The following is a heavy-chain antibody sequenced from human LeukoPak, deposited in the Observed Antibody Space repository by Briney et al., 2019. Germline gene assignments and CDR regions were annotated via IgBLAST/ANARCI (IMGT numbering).Heavy chain of an antibody. Sequence: SETLSLTCTVSGASISSDYWSWLRQTPEKGLEWIGYISYSGSTNYNPSLKSRVTISTDTSKNQFSLKLRSVTAADTAVYYCARDDDTAGIDYWGQGTLIRVCS. D-gene: IGHD1-1*01. CDR1: GASISSDY. V-gene: IGHV4-59*01. J-gene: IGHJ4*02. CDR3: ARDDDTAGIDY. CDR2: ISYSGST.